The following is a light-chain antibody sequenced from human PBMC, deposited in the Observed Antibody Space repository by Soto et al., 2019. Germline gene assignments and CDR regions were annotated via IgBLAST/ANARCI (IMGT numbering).Light chain of an antibody. CDR1: SSNIGAGYD. J-gene: IGLJ1*01. CDR2: GNS. Sequence: QSALTQPPSVSGAPGQRVTISCTGSSSNIGAGYDVHWYQQLPGTAPKLLIYGNSNRPSGVPDRFSGSKSGTSASLAITGLQAEDEADYYCQSYDSSLSAHYVFGTGTEVTVL. V-gene: IGLV1-40*01. CDR3: QSYDSSLSAHYV.